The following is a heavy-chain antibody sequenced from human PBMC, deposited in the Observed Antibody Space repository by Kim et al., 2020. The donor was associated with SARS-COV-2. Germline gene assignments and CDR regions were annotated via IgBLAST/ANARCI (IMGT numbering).Heavy chain of an antibody. CDR3: ARQAVTTIDY. Sequence: GRTNYNPPLKSRVTISVDPSKNQFSLKLSSVTAADTAVYYCARQAVTTIDYWGQGTLVTVSS. D-gene: IGHD4-17*01. V-gene: IGHV4-59*08. CDR2: GRT. J-gene: IGHJ4*02.